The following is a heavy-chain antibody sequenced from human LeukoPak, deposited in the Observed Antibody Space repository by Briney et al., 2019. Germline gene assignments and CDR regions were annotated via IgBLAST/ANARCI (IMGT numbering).Heavy chain of an antibody. D-gene: IGHD6-13*01. CDR2: IYYSGST. CDR1: GGSISSSSYY. CDR3: ARTKLLAAQRAYDY. Sequence: SETLSPTCTVSGGSISSSSYYWGWIRQPPGKGLEWIGSIYYSGSTYYNPSLKSRVTISVDTSKNQFSLKLSSVTAADTAVYYCARTKLLAAQRAYDYWGQGTLVTVSS. J-gene: IGHJ4*02. V-gene: IGHV4-39*07.